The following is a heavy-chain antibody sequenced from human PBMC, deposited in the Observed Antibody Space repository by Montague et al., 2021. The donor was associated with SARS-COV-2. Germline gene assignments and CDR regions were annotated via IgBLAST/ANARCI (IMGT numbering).Heavy chain of an antibody. CDR2: ISSSSSSI. CDR3: AREIDGIALIVVVTPHYYYAMDV. J-gene: IGHJ6*02. CDR1: GFTFSSYS. D-gene: IGHD3-22*01. V-gene: IGHV3-21*01. Sequence: SLRLSCAASGFTFSSYSMNWVRQAPGKGLEWVSSISSSSSSIYYAASVKGRFTISRDNAKNSLYLQMNILRAEDTAVYYCAREIDGIALIVVVTPHYYYAMDVGGRGNTVTVSS.